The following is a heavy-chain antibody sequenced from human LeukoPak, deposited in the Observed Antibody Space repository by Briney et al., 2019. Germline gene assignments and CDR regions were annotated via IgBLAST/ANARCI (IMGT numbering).Heavy chain of an antibody. D-gene: IGHD3-3*01. J-gene: IGHJ4*02. CDR2: INHSGST. CDR3: ARWSDFWSGYRNFDY. Sequence: SETLSLTCAVYGGSFSGYYWSWIRQPPGKGLEWIGEINHSGSTNYNPSLKSRVTISVDTSKNQFSLKLSSVTAADTAVYYWARWSDFWSGYRNFDYGAREPWSPSPQ. V-gene: IGHV4-34*01. CDR1: GGSFSGYY.